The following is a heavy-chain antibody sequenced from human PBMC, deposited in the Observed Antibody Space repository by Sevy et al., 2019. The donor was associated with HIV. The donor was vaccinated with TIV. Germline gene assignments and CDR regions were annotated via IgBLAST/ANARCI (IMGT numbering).Heavy chain of an antibody. D-gene: IGHD5-18*01. CDR1: GFTFSSYW. CDR2: IKKDGSEK. V-gene: IGHV3-7*01. J-gene: IGHJ4*02. CDR3: AREGYSYDFDY. Sequence: GGSLRLSCAASGFTFSSYWMSWVRQAPGKGLEWVANIKKDGSEKYYVDSVKGRFTISRDNAKNSMFLQMNSLRAEDTAVYYCAREGYSYDFDYWGQGTLVTVSS.